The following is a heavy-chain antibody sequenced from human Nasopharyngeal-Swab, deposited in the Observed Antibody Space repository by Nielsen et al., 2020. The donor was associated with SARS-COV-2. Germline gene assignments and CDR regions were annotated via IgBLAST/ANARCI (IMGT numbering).Heavy chain of an antibody. CDR3: ARGRPLGGYYFGYFDY. CDR1: GFTFSSYA. V-gene: IGHV3-7*01. CDR2: IKQDASEM. J-gene: IGHJ4*02. Sequence: GGSLRLSCAASGFTFSSYAMSWVRQAPGKGPEWVANIKQDASEMYYVDSVKGRFTISRDNAKSSLFLQMNSLRAEDTAVYFCARGRPLGGYYFGYFDYWGQGTLVTVSS. D-gene: IGHD3-3*01.